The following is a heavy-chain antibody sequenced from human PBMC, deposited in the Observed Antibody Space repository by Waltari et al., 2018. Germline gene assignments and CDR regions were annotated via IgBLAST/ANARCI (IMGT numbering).Heavy chain of an antibody. Sequence: QVQLQQWGAGLLKPSETLSLTCAVYGGSFSGYYWSWIRQPPGTGLEWIGEINHSGSTNYNPSLKSRVTISVDTSKNQFSLKVSSVTAADTAVYYCASSRYYDSSGYYYRGYYYYGMDVWGQGTTVTVSS. V-gene: IGHV4-34*01. CDR3: ASSRYYDSSGYYYRGYYYYGMDV. CDR1: GGSFSGYY. J-gene: IGHJ6*02. CDR2: INHSGST. D-gene: IGHD3-22*01.